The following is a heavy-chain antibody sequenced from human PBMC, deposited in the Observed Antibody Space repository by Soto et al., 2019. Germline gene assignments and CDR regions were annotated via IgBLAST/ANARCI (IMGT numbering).Heavy chain of an antibody. Sequence: PGESLKISCKGSAYTFTSYWISWVRQMPGKGLEWMGRIEPSDTYTNYSPSLQGHVTISVDKSVSTAYLHWGSLKASDTAMYYCGRWGDDDSWCELRDKGTRVTVAS. CDR3: GRWGDDDSWCEL. V-gene: IGHV5-10-1*01. D-gene: IGHD3-22*01. CDR2: IEPSDTYT. J-gene: IGHJ5*02. CDR1: AYTFTSYW.